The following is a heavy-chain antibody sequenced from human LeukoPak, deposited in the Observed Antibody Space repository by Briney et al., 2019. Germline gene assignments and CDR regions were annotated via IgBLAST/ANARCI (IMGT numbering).Heavy chain of an antibody. V-gene: IGHV3-9*03. CDR3: AKGRDFWSGFDY. CDR1: GFNFDDYA. D-gene: IGHD3-3*01. J-gene: IGHJ4*02. CDR2: ISWNSGSI. Sequence: GRSLRLSCAASGFNFDDYAMHWVRQAPGKGLEWVSGISWNSGSIGYADSVKGRFTISRDNAKNSLYLQMNSLRAEDMALYCCAKGRDFWSGFDYWGQGTLVTVSS.